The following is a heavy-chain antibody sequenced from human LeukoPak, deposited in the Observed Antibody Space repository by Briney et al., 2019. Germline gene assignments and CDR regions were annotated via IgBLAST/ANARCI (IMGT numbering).Heavy chain of an antibody. Sequence: PGGSLRLSCAASGFTFSSYSMNWVRQAPGKGLEWVSYISSSSSTIYYADSVKGRFTISRDNAKNSLYLQMNSLRAEDTAVYYCAGASGSYFGYYYMDVWGKGTTVTVSS. V-gene: IGHV3-48*01. CDR3: AGASGSYFGYYYMDV. D-gene: IGHD1-26*01. CDR1: GFTFSSYS. J-gene: IGHJ6*03. CDR2: ISSSSSTI.